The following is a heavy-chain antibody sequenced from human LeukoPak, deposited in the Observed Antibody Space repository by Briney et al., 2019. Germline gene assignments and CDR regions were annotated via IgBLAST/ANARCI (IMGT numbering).Heavy chain of an antibody. D-gene: IGHD4-23*01. V-gene: IGHV4-59*01. Sequence: SETLSLTCTVSGGSISSYYWSWVRQPPGKGLEWIGFIYYSGSSSYNPSLKSRVTMSVDTSTNQFSLRLSSVTAADTAVYYCARDPLDCGGNFDSWGQGALVTVSS. J-gene: IGHJ4*02. CDR2: IYYSGSS. CDR3: ARDPLDCGGNFDS. CDR1: GGSISSYY.